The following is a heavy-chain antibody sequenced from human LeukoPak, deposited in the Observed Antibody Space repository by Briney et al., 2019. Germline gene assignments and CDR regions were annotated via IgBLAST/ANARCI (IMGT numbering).Heavy chain of an antibody. V-gene: IGHV3-30*18. J-gene: IGHJ4*02. D-gene: IGHD6-19*01. CDR2: ISYDGSNK. CDR3: AKDFRRESSDLCDY. Sequence: PGGSLRLSCAASGFTFSSYGMHWVRQAPGKGLEWVAVISYDGSNKYYADSVKGRFTISRDNSKNTLYLQMNSLRAEDTAVYYCAKDFRRESSDLCDYWGQGTLVTVSS. CDR1: GFTFSSYG.